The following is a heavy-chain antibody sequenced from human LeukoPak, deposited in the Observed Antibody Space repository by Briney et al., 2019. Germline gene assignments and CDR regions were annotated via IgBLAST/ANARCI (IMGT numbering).Heavy chain of an antibody. J-gene: IGHJ4*02. Sequence: GGSLRLSSAASGFTFCSYTLNWVPPGPGKGPEWVLYTCSTHTYIRYADTVKGRFTISRDNAKNSVNLQMDNLRAEDTAVYYCARGFGGYCSSTSCLVTIDYWGQGIPVTVSS. V-gene: IGHV3-21*04. D-gene: IGHD2-2*01. CDR2: TCSTHTYI. CDR3: ARGFGGYCSSTSCLVTIDY. CDR1: GFTFCSYT.